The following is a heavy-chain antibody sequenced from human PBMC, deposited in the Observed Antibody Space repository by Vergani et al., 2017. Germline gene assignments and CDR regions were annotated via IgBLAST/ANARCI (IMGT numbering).Heavy chain of an antibody. CDR2: IIPIFGTA. J-gene: IGHJ6*02. V-gene: IGHV1-69*01. D-gene: IGHD2-2*01. CDR3: AVGQDIVGVPARVLATGSAHYYGMDV. Sequence: QVQLVQSGAEVKKPGSSVKVSCKASGGTFSSYAISWVRQAPGQGLEWMGGIIPIFGTANYAQKFQGRVTITADESTSTAYMELSSLRSEDTAVYYCAVGQDIVGVPARVLATGSAHYYGMDVWGQGTTVTVSS. CDR1: GGTFSSYA.